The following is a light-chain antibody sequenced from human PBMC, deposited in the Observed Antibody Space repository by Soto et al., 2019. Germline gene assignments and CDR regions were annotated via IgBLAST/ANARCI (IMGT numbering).Light chain of an antibody. Sequence: QSALTQPRSVSGSPGQSVTISCTGTSNDVGGYNYVSWYQQHPGKAPKLIIFDVSKRPSGVPDRFSGSKSGNTASLTISGLQAEDEADYFCCSYAGSHLYVFGTGTKVTV. CDR2: DVS. V-gene: IGLV2-11*01. J-gene: IGLJ1*01. CDR3: CSYAGSHLYV. CDR1: SNDVGGYNY.